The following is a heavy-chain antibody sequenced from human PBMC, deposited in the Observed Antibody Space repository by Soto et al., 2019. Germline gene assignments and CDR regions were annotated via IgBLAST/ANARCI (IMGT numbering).Heavy chain of an antibody. CDR2: ISHSGSP. Sequence: QLQLQESGSGLVKPAQTLSLTCAVSGGSISRGGYSWSWIRQPPGKGLEWIGYISHSGSPNYNPSLKSRVTISVDKSKNQFSLRLKSVTAADTAVYYCARGVAGYAMACGHWGQGTLVTGSS. CDR3: ARGVAGYAMACGH. CDR1: GGSISRGGYS. J-gene: IGHJ4*02. D-gene: IGHD3-9*01. V-gene: IGHV4-30-2*01.